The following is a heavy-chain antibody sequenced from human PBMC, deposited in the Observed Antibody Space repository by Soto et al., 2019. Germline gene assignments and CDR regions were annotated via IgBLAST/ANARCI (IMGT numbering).Heavy chain of an antibody. Sequence: ASVKVSWKASGYTFTSYALHWVRQAPGQRLEWMGWISAYNGNTKYSQKFQARVTMTTDTSTNTAYMDLRSLRSDDTAVYYCARDSPPVDYWGQGTLVTVSS. J-gene: IGHJ4*02. CDR2: ISAYNGNT. CDR3: ARDSPPVDY. V-gene: IGHV1-18*01. CDR1: GYTFTSYA.